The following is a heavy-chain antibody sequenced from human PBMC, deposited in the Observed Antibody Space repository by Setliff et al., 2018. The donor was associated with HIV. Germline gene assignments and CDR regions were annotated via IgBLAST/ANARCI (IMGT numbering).Heavy chain of an antibody. V-gene: IGHV2-5*01. CDR2: VYWNDNK. Sequence: GSGPTLVNPTQTLTLTCTFSGFSLSSNGVSVGWIRQAPGKAPEWLALVYWNDNKQYSPSLKTRVTVTKDTSRNRVVLTMTDLDPVDTATYYCAHSGREVRGPYFDYWGQGVLVTVS. J-gene: IGHJ4*02. D-gene: IGHD3-10*01. CDR1: GFSLSSNGVS. CDR3: AHSGREVRGPYFDY.